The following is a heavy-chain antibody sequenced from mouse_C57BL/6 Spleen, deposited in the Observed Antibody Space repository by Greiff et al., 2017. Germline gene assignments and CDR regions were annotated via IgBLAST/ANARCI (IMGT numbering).Heavy chain of an antibody. V-gene: IGHV1-26*01. CDR1: GYTFTDYY. Sequence: EVQLQQSGPELVKPGASVKISCKASGYTFTDYYMNWVKQSHGKSLEWIGNINPNNGGTSYNQKFKGKATLTVDKSSSTAYMELRSLTSEDSAVYDCGRYYSNFYYAMDYWGQGTSVTVSS. CDR3: GRYYSNFYYAMDY. D-gene: IGHD2-5*01. CDR2: INPNNGGT. J-gene: IGHJ4*01.